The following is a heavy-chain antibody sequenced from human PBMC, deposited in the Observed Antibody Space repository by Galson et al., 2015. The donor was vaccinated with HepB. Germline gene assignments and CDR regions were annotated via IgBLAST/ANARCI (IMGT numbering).Heavy chain of an antibody. Sequence: SLRLSCAASGFTFSSYSMNWVRQAPGKGLEWISYISTTSNTIYYSGSVKGRFTISRDNAKNSLYLQMNSLRDEDTAVYYCARDGGDERSTSGQGDVGAFDVWGQGTMVTVSS. V-gene: IGHV3-48*02. CDR1: GFTFSSYS. CDR2: ISTTSNTI. J-gene: IGHJ3*01. CDR3: ARDGGDERSTSGQGDVGAFDV. D-gene: IGHD3-3*01.